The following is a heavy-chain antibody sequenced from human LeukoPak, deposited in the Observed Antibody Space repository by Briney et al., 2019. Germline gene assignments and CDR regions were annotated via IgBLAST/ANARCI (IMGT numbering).Heavy chain of an antibody. J-gene: IGHJ3*02. CDR1: GGSISSSSYY. CDR3: ARPTNSGGDCYSTPDAFDI. Sequence: SETLSLTXTVSGGSISSSSYYWGWIRQPPGKGLEWIGSIYYSGSTYYNPSLKSRVTISVDTSKNQFSLKLSSVTAADTAVYYCARPTNSGGDCYSTPDAFDIWGQGTMVTVSS. D-gene: IGHD2-21*01. CDR2: IYYSGST. V-gene: IGHV4-39*01.